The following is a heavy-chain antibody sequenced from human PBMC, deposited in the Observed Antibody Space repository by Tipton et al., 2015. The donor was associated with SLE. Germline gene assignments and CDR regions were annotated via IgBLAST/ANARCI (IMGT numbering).Heavy chain of an antibody. V-gene: IGHV4-39*07. Sequence: LRLSCTVSGGSISSSSYYWGWIRQPPGKGLEWIGSICYSGSTYYNPSLKSRVTISVDTSKNQFSLKLSSVTAADTAVYYCARHESGTDYGDYLDYWGQGTLVTVSS. J-gene: IGHJ4*02. CDR2: ICYSGST. CDR3: ARHESGTDYGDYLDY. CDR1: GGSISSSSYY. D-gene: IGHD4-17*01.